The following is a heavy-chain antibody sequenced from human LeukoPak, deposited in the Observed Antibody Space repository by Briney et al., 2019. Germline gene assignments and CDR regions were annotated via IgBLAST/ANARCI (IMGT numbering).Heavy chain of an antibody. CDR1: GFTFSRYA. Sequence: GSLRLSCAASGFTFSRYAMSWVRQAPGQGLEWIGSIYYSGSTYYNPSLKSRVTISVDTSKNQCSLKLSSVTAADTAVYYCARQMLFHSERWLQFFDYWGQGTLVTVSS. CDR2: IYYSGST. D-gene: IGHD5-24*01. J-gene: IGHJ4*02. CDR3: ARQMLFHSERWLQFFDY. V-gene: IGHV4-39*01.